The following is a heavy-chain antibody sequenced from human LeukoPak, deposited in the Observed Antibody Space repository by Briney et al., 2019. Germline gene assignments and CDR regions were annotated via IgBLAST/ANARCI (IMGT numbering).Heavy chain of an antibody. J-gene: IGHJ6*03. CDR1: GGSISSSSYY. CDR3: ARLPNDYDYVWGSYRYTSYYMDV. CDR2: IYYSGST. D-gene: IGHD3-16*02. Sequence: SETLSHTCTVSGGSISSSSYYWGWIRQPPGKGLEWIGSIYYSGSTYYNPSLKSRVTISVDTSKNQFSLKLSSVTAADTAVYYCARLPNDYDYVWGSYRYTSYYMDVWGKGTTVTVSS. V-gene: IGHV4-39*01.